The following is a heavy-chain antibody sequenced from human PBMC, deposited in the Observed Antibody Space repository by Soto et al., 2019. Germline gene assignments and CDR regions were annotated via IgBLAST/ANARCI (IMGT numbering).Heavy chain of an antibody. Sequence: QAQLVQSGAEVKKPGASVKVSCKASGYTFTSYAMHWVRQAPGQRLEWMGWINAGNGNTKYSQKFQGRVTIPRDTSASTASMELSSLRSEDTAVYYCARGPGGPDGPGDYWGQGTLVTVSS. V-gene: IGHV1-3*01. CDR1: GYTFTSYA. D-gene: IGHD2-15*01. J-gene: IGHJ4*02. CDR3: ARGPGGPDGPGDY. CDR2: INAGNGNT.